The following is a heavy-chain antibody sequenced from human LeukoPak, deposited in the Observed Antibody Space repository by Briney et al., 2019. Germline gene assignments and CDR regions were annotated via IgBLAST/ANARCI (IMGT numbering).Heavy chain of an antibody. J-gene: IGHJ5*02. CDR1: GYTFTSYG. Sequence: GASVKVSCKASGYTFTSYGISWVRQAPGQGLEWMGWISAYNGNTNYAQKLQGRVTMTTDTSTSTAYMELRSLRSDDTAVYYCARVRSSYYDFWSGYYTGCNWFDPWGQGTLVTVSS. V-gene: IGHV1-18*01. CDR3: ARVRSSYYDFWSGYYTGCNWFDP. CDR2: ISAYNGNT. D-gene: IGHD3-3*01.